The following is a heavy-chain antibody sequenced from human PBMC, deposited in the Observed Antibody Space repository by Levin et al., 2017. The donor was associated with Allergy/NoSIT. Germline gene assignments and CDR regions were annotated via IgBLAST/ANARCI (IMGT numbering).Heavy chain of an antibody. J-gene: IGHJ5*02. D-gene: IGHD6-19*01. V-gene: IGHV4-59*01. CDR2: IHYSGST. Sequence: SETLSLTCTVSGASINNYHWGWIRQPPGKGLDFIGYIHYSGSTTYNPSLKSRVTISIDTPKNQFSLRLSSVTAADTAVYFCARISAGAGDPWGQGILVTVSS. CDR3: ARISAGAGDP. CDR1: GASINNYH.